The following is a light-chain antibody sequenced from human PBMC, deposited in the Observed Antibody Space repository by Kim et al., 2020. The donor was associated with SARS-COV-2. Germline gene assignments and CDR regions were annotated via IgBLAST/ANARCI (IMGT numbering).Light chain of an antibody. CDR2: DTS. CDR3: QQRYIWPPLT. Sequence: EILLTQSPATLSLSPGERATLSCRASQNVRNFLAWYQHKPGQGPRLIIYDTSNRATGIPARFSGSGSGTDFTLTISSLEPEDFAVYYCQQRYIWPPLTFGGGTKVEVK. J-gene: IGKJ4*01. V-gene: IGKV3-11*01. CDR1: QNVRNF.